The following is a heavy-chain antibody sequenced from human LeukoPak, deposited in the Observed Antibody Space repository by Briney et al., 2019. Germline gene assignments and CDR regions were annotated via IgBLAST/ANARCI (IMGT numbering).Heavy chain of an antibody. CDR3: ARARGCASCQNWFDP. D-gene: IGHD2-2*01. J-gene: IGHJ5*02. CDR1: GGSFSGYY. V-gene: IGHV4-34*01. CDR2: INHSGST. Sequence: SETLSLTCAVYGGSFSGYYWSWIRQPPGKGLEWIGEINHSGSTNYNPSLKSRVTISVDTSKSQFSLKLSSVTAADTAVYYCARARGCASCQNWFDPWGQGTLVTVSS.